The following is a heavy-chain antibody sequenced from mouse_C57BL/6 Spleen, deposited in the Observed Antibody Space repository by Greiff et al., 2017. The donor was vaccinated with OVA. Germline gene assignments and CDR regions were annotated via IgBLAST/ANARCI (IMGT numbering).Heavy chain of an antibody. J-gene: IGHJ3*01. Sequence: EVKLMESGGGLVKPGGSLKLSCAASGFTFSDYGMHWVRQAPEKGLEWVAYISSGSSTIYYADTVKGRFTISRDNAKNTLFLQMTSRRSEDTAMYYCARKAWFAYWGQGTLVTVSA. CDR2: ISSGSSTI. CDR3: ARKAWFAY. V-gene: IGHV5-17*01. CDR1: GFTFSDYG.